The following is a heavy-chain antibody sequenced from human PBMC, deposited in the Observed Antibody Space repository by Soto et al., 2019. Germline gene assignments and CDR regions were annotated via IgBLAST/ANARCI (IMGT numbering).Heavy chain of an antibody. V-gene: IGHV3-30*03. CDR2: ISYDGTNK. CDR3: VRVTRDFCGLECSVAH. J-gene: IGHJ4*02. D-gene: IGHD3-10*02. Sequence: GGSLSLSCTASGFIFGSYGMHWVRQAPGKGLEWVALISYDGTNKYYPDSVKGRFTIPRDNPRNMLYLEMNSLSAEDTAMYYCVRVTRDFCGLECSVAHWAQGSQVTVSS. CDR1: GFIFGSYG.